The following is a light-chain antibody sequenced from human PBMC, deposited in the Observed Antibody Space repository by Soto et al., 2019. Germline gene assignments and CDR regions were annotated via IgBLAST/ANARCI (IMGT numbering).Light chain of an antibody. CDR1: QTISSW. CDR2: KAS. CDR3: QHYNSYPEA. V-gene: IGKV1-5*03. Sequence: EIPMTQSPATLSFSVGDRVTITCRSSQTISSWLAWYQQKPGKAPKLLIYKASTLKSGVPSRFSGSGSGTEFTLTISRLQPDDFATYYCQHYNSYPEALGEGTKVDI. J-gene: IGKJ1*01.